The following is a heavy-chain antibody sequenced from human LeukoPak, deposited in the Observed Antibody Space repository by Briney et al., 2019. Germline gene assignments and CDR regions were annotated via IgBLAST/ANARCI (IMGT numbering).Heavy chain of an antibody. CDR2: IDVGGDT. CDR1: GFTFSNYD. Sequence: GGSLRLSCAASGFTFSNYDMHWVRQATGKGLEYVSAIDVGGDTYYSGSLKGRFTISRENAENSLYHQMNNLRVEDTAVYYCARVNLYRSDSDYNDAFDIWGQGTMVTVSS. V-gene: IGHV3-13*04. CDR3: ARVNLYRSDSDYNDAFDI. J-gene: IGHJ3*02. D-gene: IGHD4-11*01.